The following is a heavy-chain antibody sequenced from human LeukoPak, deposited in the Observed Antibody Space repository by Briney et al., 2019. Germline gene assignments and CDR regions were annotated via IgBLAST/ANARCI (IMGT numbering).Heavy chain of an antibody. Sequence: GASVKVSCKASGYTFTGYYMHWVRQAPGQGLEWMGWINPNSGGTNYAQKFQGRVTMTRDTSISTAYMELSRLRSDDTAVYYCARDLITIIRGFDYWGQGTLVTVSS. CDR2: INPNSGGT. D-gene: IGHD3-10*01. CDR3: ARDLITIIRGFDY. J-gene: IGHJ4*02. V-gene: IGHV1-2*02. CDR1: GYTFTGYY.